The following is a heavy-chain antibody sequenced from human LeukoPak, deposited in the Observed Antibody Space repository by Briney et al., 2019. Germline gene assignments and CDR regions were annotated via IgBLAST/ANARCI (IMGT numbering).Heavy chain of an antibody. Sequence: GEALEISWKGSGYSFTNYWIGWGRQMPGKGLEWSGIIYPGDSDTRYSPSFQGQVTISADKSSSTAYLQWSSLKASDTAMYYCARLPVMVTRSNYFDYWGQGTLVTVSS. V-gene: IGHV5-51*01. CDR1: GYSFTNYW. CDR2: IYPGDSDT. J-gene: IGHJ4*02. CDR3: ARLPVMVTRSNYFDY. D-gene: IGHD5-18*01.